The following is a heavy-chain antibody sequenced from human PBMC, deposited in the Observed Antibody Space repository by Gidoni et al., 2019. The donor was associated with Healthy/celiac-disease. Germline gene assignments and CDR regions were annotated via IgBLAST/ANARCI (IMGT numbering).Heavy chain of an antibody. V-gene: IGHV3-30*03. J-gene: IGHJ4*02. D-gene: IGHD1-26*01. Sequence: QVQLVESGGGVVQPGRSLRLSCAASGFTFSSYGMHWVRQAPGKGLEWVAVISYDGSNKYYADSVKGRFTISRDNSKNTLYLQMNSLRAEDTAVYYCAIIARDYFDYWGQGTLVTVSS. CDR3: AIIARDYFDY. CDR2: ISYDGSNK. CDR1: GFTFSSYG.